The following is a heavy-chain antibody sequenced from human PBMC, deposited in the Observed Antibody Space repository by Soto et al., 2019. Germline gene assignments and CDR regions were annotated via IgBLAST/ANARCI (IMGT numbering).Heavy chain of an antibody. J-gene: IGHJ5*02. D-gene: IGHD5-18*01. V-gene: IGHV3-48*03. CDR3: AGGLYDSHGYSDP. CDR2: ISSSGDRI. CDR1: VFNFSIYE. Sequence: GGSLRLSCSVSVFNFSIYEMNWVRQAPGKGLEWISYISSSGDRIYYADSVKDRFTISRDNPKNSLYLQMNSLRAEDTAVYYWAGGLYDSHGYSDPWGHGQLVTVS.